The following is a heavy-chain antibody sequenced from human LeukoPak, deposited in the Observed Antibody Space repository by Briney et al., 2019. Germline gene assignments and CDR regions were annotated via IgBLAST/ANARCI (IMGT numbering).Heavy chain of an antibody. D-gene: IGHD3-3*01. CDR2: IYYSGNT. Sequence: SETLSLTCTVSGGSISSYYWSWIRQPPGKGLEWIGYIYYSGNTNYNPSLKSRVTISVDTSKNQFSLKLSSVTAADTAVYYCARRVITIFGVVINYGMDVWGQGTTVTVSS. V-gene: IGHV4-59*01. J-gene: IGHJ6*02. CDR3: ARRVITIFGVVINYGMDV. CDR1: GGSISSYY.